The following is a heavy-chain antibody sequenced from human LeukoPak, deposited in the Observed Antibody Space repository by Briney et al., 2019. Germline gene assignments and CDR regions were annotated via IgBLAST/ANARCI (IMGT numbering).Heavy chain of an antibody. Sequence: ASVKVSCNTSGYTFTNYGLSWVRQAPGQGLEWMGWISAYNGNTNYAQKLQGRVTMTTDTSTSTAYMELRSLRSDDTAVYYCARDRGYDFWSGYYPLYFDYWGQGTLVTVSS. V-gene: IGHV1-18*01. CDR2: ISAYNGNT. CDR3: ARDRGYDFWSGYYPLYFDY. D-gene: IGHD3-3*01. CDR1: GYTFTNYG. J-gene: IGHJ4*02.